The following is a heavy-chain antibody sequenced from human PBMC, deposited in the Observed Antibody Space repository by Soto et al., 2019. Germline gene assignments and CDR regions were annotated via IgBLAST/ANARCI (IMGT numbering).Heavy chain of an antibody. CDR3: AKDDVSGDGLWLVSA. CDR1: GFSFNKYA. Sequence: DVLLLESGGGLVQPGGSLKLSCVASGFSFNKYAMIWVRQAPGKGQEWVSGITGSGSSIQYTASVKGRFTISRDNSKNTVYLQMDYLRAEDTAMYYCAKDDVSGDGLWLVSAWGQGTPVTVS. D-gene: IGHD2-21*02. CDR2: ITGSGSSI. J-gene: IGHJ5*02. V-gene: IGHV3-23*01.